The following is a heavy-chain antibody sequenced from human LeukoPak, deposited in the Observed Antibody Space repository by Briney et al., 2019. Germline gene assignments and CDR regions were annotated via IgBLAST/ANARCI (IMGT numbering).Heavy chain of an antibody. J-gene: IGHJ4*02. CDR3: ARARWDYFDY. Sequence: SETLSLTCTVSGGSISSYYWSWIRQPPGKGLEWIGYIYYSGSTNYNPSLKSRVTISVDTSKNQFPLKLSSVTAADTAVYYCARARWDYFDYWGQGTLVTVSS. CDR1: GGSISSYY. D-gene: IGHD5-24*01. V-gene: IGHV4-59*01. CDR2: IYYSGST.